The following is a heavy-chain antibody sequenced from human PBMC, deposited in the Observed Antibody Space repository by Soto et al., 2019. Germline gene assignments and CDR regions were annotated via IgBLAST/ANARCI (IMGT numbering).Heavy chain of an antibody. CDR3: ARGLTMVRGLILDAFDM. V-gene: IGHV1-3*01. D-gene: IGHD3-10*01. CDR1: GYTFTTYP. J-gene: IGHJ3*02. CDR2: INAGNGNT. Sequence: GASVKVSCKTSGYTFTTYPMHWVRQAPGQRLEWMGWINAGNGNTKYSQKFQGRVTITRDTSASTAYMELSSLRSEDTAVYYCARGLTMVRGLILDAFDMWGQGTMVT.